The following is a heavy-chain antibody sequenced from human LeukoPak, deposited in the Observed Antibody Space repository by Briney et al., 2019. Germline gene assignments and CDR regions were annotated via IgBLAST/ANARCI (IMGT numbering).Heavy chain of an antibody. D-gene: IGHD4-17*01. V-gene: IGHV1-2*02. CDR1: GYTFTGYY. Sequence: ASVKVSCKASGYTFTGYYMHWVRQAPGQGLEWMGGINPNSGGANYAQKFQGRVTMTTDTSTSTAYMELRSLRSDDTAVYYCARDTKYGDHTPFDAFDIWGQGTMVTVSS. J-gene: IGHJ3*02. CDR2: INPNSGGA. CDR3: ARDTKYGDHTPFDAFDI.